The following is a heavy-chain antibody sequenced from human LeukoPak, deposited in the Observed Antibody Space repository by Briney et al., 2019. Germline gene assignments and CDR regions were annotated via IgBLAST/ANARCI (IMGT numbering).Heavy chain of an antibody. CDR1: GGSFSGYY. CDR3: ARAAGGELWAQIDY. J-gene: IGHJ4*02. D-gene: IGHD3-16*01. V-gene: IGHV4-34*01. Sequence: SETLSLTCAVYGGSFSGYYWSWIRQPPGKGLEWIGEINHSGSTNCNPSLKSRVTISVDTSKNQFSLKLSSVTAADTAVYYCARAAGGELWAQIDYWGQGTLVTVSS. CDR2: INHSGST.